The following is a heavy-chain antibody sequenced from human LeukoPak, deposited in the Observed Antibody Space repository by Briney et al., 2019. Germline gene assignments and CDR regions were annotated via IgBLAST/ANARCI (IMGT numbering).Heavy chain of an antibody. V-gene: IGHV1-69*13. CDR2: IIPIFGTA. CDR1: GGTFSSYA. CDR3: ARSDIVVVPAVRGYFDY. J-gene: IGHJ4*02. D-gene: IGHD2-2*01. Sequence: ASVKVSCKASGGTFSSYAISWVRQAPGQGLEWMGGIIPIFGTANYAQKFQGRVTITADESTSTAYMELSSLRSEDTAVYYCARSDIVVVPAVRGYFDYWGQGTLVTVSS.